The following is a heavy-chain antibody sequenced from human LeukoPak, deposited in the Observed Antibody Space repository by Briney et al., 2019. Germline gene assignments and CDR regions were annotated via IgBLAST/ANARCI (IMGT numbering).Heavy chain of an antibody. Sequence: GRSLKLSCAASGFTFSSYGMHWVRQAPGKGLEWVAVISYDGSNKYYADSVKGRFTISRDNSKDTLYLQMNSLRAEDTAVYYCVGYGSGSYYNYYMDVWGKGTTVTVSS. CDR3: VGYGSGSYYNYYMDV. D-gene: IGHD3-10*01. CDR1: GFTFSSYG. CDR2: ISYDGSNK. V-gene: IGHV3-30*03. J-gene: IGHJ6*03.